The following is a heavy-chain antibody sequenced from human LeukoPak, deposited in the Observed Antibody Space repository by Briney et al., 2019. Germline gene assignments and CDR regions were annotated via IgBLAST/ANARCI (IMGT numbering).Heavy chain of an antibody. CDR1: GFTFRNYG. J-gene: IGHJ3*02. V-gene: IGHV3-33*01. D-gene: IGHD3-22*01. CDR3: ARDGKAHDSSSYYPYDAFDI. Sequence: GTFLSLSCAASGFTFRNYGMHWVRQAPEKVLERVAIIWYDGNNKYYADSVKGRFTISKDNSKNTLYLQMNSLRAKDTAVYSCARDGKAHDSSSYYPYDAFDIGGQGTMVTVYS. CDR2: IWYDGNNK.